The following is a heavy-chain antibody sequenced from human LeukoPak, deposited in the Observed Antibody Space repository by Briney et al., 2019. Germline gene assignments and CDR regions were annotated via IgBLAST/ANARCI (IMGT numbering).Heavy chain of an antibody. D-gene: IGHD4-17*01. CDR3: AREDYGDTRDYFDY. CDR2: INHSGST. Sequence: SETLSLTCAVYGVSFSGYYWSWIRQPPGKGLEWIGEINHSGSTNYNPSLKSRVTISVDTSKNQFSLKLSSVTAADTAVYYCAREDYGDTRDYFDYWGQGTLVTVSS. CDR1: GVSFSGYY. J-gene: IGHJ4*02. V-gene: IGHV4-34*01.